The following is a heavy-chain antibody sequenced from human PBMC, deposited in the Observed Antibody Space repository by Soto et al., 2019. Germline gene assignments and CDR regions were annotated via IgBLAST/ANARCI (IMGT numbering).Heavy chain of an antibody. J-gene: IGHJ6*02. CDR2: IYYSGST. CDR1: GGSVSSGSYY. D-gene: IGHD5-18*01. Sequence: PSETLSLTCTVSGGSVSSGSYYWSWIRQPPGKGLEWIGYIYYSGSTNYNPSLKSRVTISVDTSKNQFPLKLSSVTAADTAVYYCARGQGYSDGMDVWGQGTTVTVS. CDR3: ARGQGYSDGMDV. V-gene: IGHV4-61*01.